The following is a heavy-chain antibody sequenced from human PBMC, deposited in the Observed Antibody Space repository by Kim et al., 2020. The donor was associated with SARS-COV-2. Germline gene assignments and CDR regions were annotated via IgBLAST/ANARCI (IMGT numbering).Heavy chain of an antibody. J-gene: IGHJ5*02. Sequence: SETLSLTCAVSGGSISSSNWWSWVRQPPGKGLEWIGEIYHSGSPNYNPSLQSRVTISLDKSKNQFSLKLSSVTAADTAVYYCARELPWFDPWGQGTLVTVSS. CDR2: IYHSGSP. D-gene: IGHD2-15*01. CDR3: ARELPWFDP. V-gene: IGHV4-4*02. CDR1: GGSISSSNW.